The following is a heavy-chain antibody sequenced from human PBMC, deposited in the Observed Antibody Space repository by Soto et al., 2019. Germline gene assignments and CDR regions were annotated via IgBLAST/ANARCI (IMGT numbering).Heavy chain of an antibody. D-gene: IGHD2-15*01. V-gene: IGHV4-30-4*01. J-gene: IGHJ6*02. CDR3: AKSCGSDPMLPYYYYGRDV. Sequence: QVQLQESGPGLVKPSQTLSLTCTVSGGSISSGDYYWSWIRQPQGKGLEWIGYSYYSGSTYYNPSLKSRVTISVYTSKNQFSLNLSSVTAADTAVYDCAKSCGSDPMLPYYYYGRDVWGQGTTVTVSS. CDR1: GGSISSGDYY. CDR2: SYYSGST.